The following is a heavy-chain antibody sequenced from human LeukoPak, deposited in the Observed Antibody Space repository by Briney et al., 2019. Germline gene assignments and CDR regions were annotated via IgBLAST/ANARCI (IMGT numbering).Heavy chain of an antibody. CDR3: ARDYILPLETDNGDGFAI. CDR2: VSPSHTTR. J-gene: IGHJ3*02. CDR1: GYTFRQYS. V-gene: IGHV1-18*01. D-gene: IGHD3-3*02. Sequence: ASVKVSCKASGYTFRQYSISWVRQAPGKGREWMGWVSPSHTTRVYAQDFQGRVTMTADTNTNTVSMELRSLRSDDTAVYFCARDYILPLETDNGDGFAIWGQGTVVTVSS.